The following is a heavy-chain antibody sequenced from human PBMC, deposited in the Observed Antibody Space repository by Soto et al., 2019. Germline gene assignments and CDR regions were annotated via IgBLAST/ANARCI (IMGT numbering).Heavy chain of an antibody. CDR2: IGTQHDT. Sequence: EVQLVESGGGLVQPGGSLRLSCAASGFTFSAYDMHWVRQATGKGLEWVSAIGTQHDTYYPDSVKGRFTISRENAKNSLYLQMNSLRAGDTAVYYRSRPASYRHGGGGWFDPWGQGTLVTVSS. CDR3: SRPASYRHGGGGWFDP. V-gene: IGHV3-13*01. D-gene: IGHD3-16*01. J-gene: IGHJ5*02. CDR1: GFTFSAYD.